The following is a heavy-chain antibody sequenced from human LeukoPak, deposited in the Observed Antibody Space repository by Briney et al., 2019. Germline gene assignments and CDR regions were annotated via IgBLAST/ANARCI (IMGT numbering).Heavy chain of an antibody. J-gene: IGHJ3*02. V-gene: IGHV1-18*01. CDR1: GYTFTSYG. Sequence: GASVKVSCKASGYTFTSYGISSVRQAPGQGLEWMGWISAHDGNTNYAQKLQGRVTMTTDTSTTTAYIGLRMLRHEKTPAYYCARGRPHCYDSSGYSSDAFDIWGQGTMVTVSS. CDR3: ARGRPHCYDSSGYSSDAFDI. D-gene: IGHD3-22*01. CDR2: ISAHDGNT.